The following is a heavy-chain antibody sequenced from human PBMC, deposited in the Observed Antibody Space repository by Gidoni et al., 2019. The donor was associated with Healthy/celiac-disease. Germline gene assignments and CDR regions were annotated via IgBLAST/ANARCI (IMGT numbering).Heavy chain of an antibody. J-gene: IGHJ4*02. CDR3: ARDYYDFWSGSFDY. V-gene: IGHV1-3*01. CDR2: NNAGKGNT. D-gene: IGHD3-3*01. Sequence: QVKLEQSGDEVKKPGASGTGSCKASGYTFTSYAMQWVRQAPGQELEWMGWNNAGKGNTKDSHKFQGRVTITRDTSASTAYMELISLSSEDTAVYFCARDYYDFWSGSFDYWCQGTLVTVSS. CDR1: GYTFTSYA.